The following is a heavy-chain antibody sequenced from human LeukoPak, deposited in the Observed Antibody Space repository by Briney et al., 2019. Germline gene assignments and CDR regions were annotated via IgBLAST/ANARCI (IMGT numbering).Heavy chain of an antibody. V-gene: IGHV1-8*01. CDR2: MNPNSDNT. CDR1: GYTFTSYD. J-gene: IGHJ5*02. D-gene: IGHD6-19*01. CDR3: ARGDSSGWYSWFDP. Sequence: ASVKVSCTASGYTFTSYDINWVRQATGQGLEWMGWMNPNSDNTGYAQKFQGRVTMTRNTSINTAYMELSSLRSEDTAVYYCARGDSSGWYSWFDPWGQGTLVTVSS.